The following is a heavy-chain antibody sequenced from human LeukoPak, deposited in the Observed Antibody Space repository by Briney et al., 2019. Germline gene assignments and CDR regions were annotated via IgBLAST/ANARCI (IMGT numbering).Heavy chain of an antibody. D-gene: IGHD2/OR15-2a*01. CDR2: KNEKGNEK. Sequence: GGAPRLSRAATGVTFSKYSMRWGRPAPGEGGGWGGQKNEKGNEKNYVDSVKGRFSISRDNAKNSLYLQMNSLRAEDTALYYCVKDICSSIAECNSVTRTSDYYFDYWGQGALVTVSS. CDR1: GVTFSKYS. V-gene: IGHV3-7*03. CDR3: VKDICSSIAECNSVTRTSDYYFDY. J-gene: IGHJ4*02.